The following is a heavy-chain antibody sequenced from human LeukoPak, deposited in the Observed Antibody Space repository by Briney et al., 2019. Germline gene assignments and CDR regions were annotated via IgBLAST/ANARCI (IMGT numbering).Heavy chain of an antibody. Sequence: PGGSLRLSCAASGFTFSSYAMSWVRQAPGKGLEWVSAISGSGGSTYYADSVKGRFTISRDNSKNTLYLQMNSLRAEDTAVYYCAKERVPDNYYYYYYMDVWGKGTTVTVSS. CDR2: ISGSGGST. D-gene: IGHD1-1*01. CDR1: GFTFSSYA. V-gene: IGHV3-23*01. CDR3: AKERVPDNYYYYYYMDV. J-gene: IGHJ6*03.